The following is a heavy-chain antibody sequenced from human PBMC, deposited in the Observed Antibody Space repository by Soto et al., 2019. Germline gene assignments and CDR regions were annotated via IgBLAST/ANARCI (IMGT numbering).Heavy chain of an antibody. D-gene: IGHD6-19*01. Sequence: QVQLVESGGGVVQPGRSLRLSCAASGFTFSSYAMHWVRQAPGKGLEWVAVISYDGSNKYYADSVKGRFTIARDNSKNTRYLQMNSLRAEDTPVYYCAREIVAVAGTYFDYWGQGTLVTVSS. CDR3: AREIVAVAGTYFDY. CDR2: ISYDGSNK. V-gene: IGHV3-30-3*01. CDR1: GFTFSSYA. J-gene: IGHJ4*02.